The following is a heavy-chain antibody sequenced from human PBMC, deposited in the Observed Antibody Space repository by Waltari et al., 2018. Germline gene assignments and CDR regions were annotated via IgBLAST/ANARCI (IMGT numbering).Heavy chain of an antibody. CDR2: INHSGST. V-gene: IGHV4-34*01. CDR1: GGSFSGYY. J-gene: IGHJ4*02. D-gene: IGHD3-3*01. CDR3: ARERERYYDFWSGYKSAQFDY. Sequence: QVQLQQWGAGLLKPSETLSLTCAVYGGSFSGYYWSWIRQPPGKGLGWIGEINHSGSTNYNPSLKSRVTISVDTSKNQCSLKLSSVTAADTAVYYCARERERYYDFWSGYKSAQFDYWGQGTLVTVSS.